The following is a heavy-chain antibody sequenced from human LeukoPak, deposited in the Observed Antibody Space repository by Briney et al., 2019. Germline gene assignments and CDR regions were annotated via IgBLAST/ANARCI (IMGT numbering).Heavy chain of an antibody. Sequence: PGGSLRLSCAASGFTFSSYSMNWVRQAPGKGLEWVSYISSSSSTIYYADSVKGRFTISRDNAKNSLYLQMNSLRAEDTAVYYCASAQDSGSYYSYYYGMDVWGQGTTVTVSS. CDR3: ASAQDSGSYYSYYYGMDV. CDR1: GFTFSSYS. D-gene: IGHD1-26*01. CDR2: ISSSSSTI. J-gene: IGHJ6*02. V-gene: IGHV3-48*04.